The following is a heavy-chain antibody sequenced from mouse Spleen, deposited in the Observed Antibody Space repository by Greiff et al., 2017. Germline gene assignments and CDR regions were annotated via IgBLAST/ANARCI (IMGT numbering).Heavy chain of an antibody. V-gene: IGHV5-9-2*01. J-gene: IGHJ3*01. Sequence: EVQLVESGGGLVKPGGSLKLSCAASGFTFSSYGMSWVRQTPEKRLEWVATISGGGSYTYYPDSVKGRFTISRDNAKNNLYLQMSSLRSEDTALYYCARHEVFAYWGQGTLVTVSA. CDR3: ARHEVFAY. CDR2: ISGGGSYT. CDR1: GFTFSSYG.